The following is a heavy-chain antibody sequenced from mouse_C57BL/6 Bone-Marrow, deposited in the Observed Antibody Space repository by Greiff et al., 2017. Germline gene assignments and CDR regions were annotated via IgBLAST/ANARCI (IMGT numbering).Heavy chain of an antibody. Sequence: DVMLVESGGGLVQPGGSMKLSCVASGFTFSNYWMNWVRQSPEKGLEWVAQIRLKSDNYATHYAESVKGRFTISRDDSKSSVYLQMNNLRAEDTEIYYCTERFYAMDYWGQGTSVTVSS. CDR3: TERFYAMDY. CDR1: GFTFSNYW. CDR2: IRLKSDNYAT. D-gene: IGHD1-1*01. J-gene: IGHJ4*01. V-gene: IGHV6-3*01.